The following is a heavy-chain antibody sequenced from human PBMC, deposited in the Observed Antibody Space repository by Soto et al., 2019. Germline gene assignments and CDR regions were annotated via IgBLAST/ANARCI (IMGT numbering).Heavy chain of an antibody. D-gene: IGHD3-3*01. Sequence: GGSLRLSCAASGFTFSSYSMNWVRQAPGKGLEWVSSISSSSSYIYYADSVKGRFTISRDNAKNSLYLQMNSLRAEDTAVYYCARESGGLGDTYYDFWSGYYPPSYMDVWGKGTTVTVSS. J-gene: IGHJ6*03. CDR1: GFTFSSYS. CDR2: ISSSSSYI. CDR3: ARESGGLGDTYYDFWSGYYPPSYMDV. V-gene: IGHV3-21*01.